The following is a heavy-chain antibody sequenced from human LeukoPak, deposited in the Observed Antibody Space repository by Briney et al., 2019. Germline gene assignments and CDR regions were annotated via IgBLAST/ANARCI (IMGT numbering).Heavy chain of an antibody. CDR1: GFTFSSYG. CDR2: MWYDGSEK. D-gene: IGHD1-26*01. V-gene: IGHV3-33*01. Sequence: GGSLRLSCAASGFTFSSYGIQWVRQAPGKGLEWVAVMWYDGSEKYYADSVKGRFTISRDNSENTVYLQMNSLRVEDTAVYYCARQSSYSGIYTWGQGTLVTVSS. CDR3: ARQSSYSGIYT. J-gene: IGHJ4*02.